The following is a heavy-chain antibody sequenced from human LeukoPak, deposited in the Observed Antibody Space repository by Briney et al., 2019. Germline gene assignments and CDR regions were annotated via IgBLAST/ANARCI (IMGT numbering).Heavy chain of an antibody. J-gene: IGHJ4*02. V-gene: IGHV3-21*01. CDR1: GFTFSSYT. Sequence: GGSLRLSCAASGFTFSSYTMNWVRQAPGKRLEWVSSISSSTNIYYADSVKGRFTISRDNAKNTLFLQMNSLRAEDAAVYFCARVLHSKDYYGRNFFDYWGQGTLVTVSS. CDR3: ARVLHSKDYYGRNFFDY. D-gene: IGHD1-26*01. CDR2: ISSSTNI.